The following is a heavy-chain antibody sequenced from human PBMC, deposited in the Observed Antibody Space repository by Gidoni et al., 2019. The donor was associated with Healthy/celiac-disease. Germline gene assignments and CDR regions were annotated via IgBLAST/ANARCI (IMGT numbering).Heavy chain of an antibody. J-gene: IGHJ4*02. CDR3: ARGGSSSPPYYFDY. Sequence: QVQLQQWGAVLLKPSETLSPTCAVYGGSFSGYYWNWIRQPPGKGLEWIGEINHSGSTNYNPSLKSRVTISVDTSKNQFSLKLSSVTAADTAVYYCARGGSSSPPYYFDYWGQGTLVTVSS. CDR1: GGSFSGYY. V-gene: IGHV4-34*01. CDR2: INHSGST. D-gene: IGHD6-13*01.